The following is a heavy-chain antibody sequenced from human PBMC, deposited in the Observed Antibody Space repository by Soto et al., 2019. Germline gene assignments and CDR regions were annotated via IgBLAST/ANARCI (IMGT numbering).Heavy chain of an antibody. CDR3: VRAETYYDILTGWTKYGMDV. CDR1: GYTFTSYG. Sequence: ASVKVSCKASGYTFTSYGISWVRQAPGQGLEWMGWISAYNGNTNYAQKLQGRVTMTTDTSTSTAYMELRSLRSDDTAVYYCVRAETYYDILTGWTKYGMDVWGQGTTVTVSS. CDR2: ISAYNGNT. D-gene: IGHD3-9*01. J-gene: IGHJ6*02. V-gene: IGHV1-18*01.